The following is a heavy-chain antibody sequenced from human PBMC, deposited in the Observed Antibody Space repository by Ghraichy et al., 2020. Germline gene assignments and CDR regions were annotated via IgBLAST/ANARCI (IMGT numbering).Heavy chain of an antibody. CDR3: ATWLAHHFDY. CDR1: GFTFSNHA. CDR2: IDGTTTNT. D-gene: IGHD6-19*01. J-gene: IGHJ4*02. Sequence: LSRTCTASGFTFSNHAMSWVRQGPGKGLEWVATIDGTTTNTHYADSVQGRFTISRDNSKNTLYLHMSSLRAEDTAVYHCATWLAHHFDYWGQGTLVTASS. V-gene: IGHV3-23*01.